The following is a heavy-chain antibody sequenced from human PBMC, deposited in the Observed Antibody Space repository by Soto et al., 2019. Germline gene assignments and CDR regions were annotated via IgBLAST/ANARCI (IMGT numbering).Heavy chain of an antibody. J-gene: IGHJ4*02. Sequence: AASVKVSCKVSGYTLTELSMHWVRQAPGKGLEWMGGFDPEDGETIYAQKFQGRVTMTEDTSTDTAYMELSSLRSEDTAVYYCATDVLWFGELSGWGQGTLVTVSS. CDR2: FDPEDGET. CDR1: GYTLTELS. V-gene: IGHV1-24*01. CDR3: ATDVLWFGELSG. D-gene: IGHD3-10*01.